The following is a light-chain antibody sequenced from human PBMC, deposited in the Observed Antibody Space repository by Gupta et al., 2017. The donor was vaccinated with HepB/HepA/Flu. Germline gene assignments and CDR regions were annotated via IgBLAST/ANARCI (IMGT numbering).Light chain of an antibody. Sequence: SVGDRVTITCRASQGISNYLAWYQQKPGKVPKLLIYAASTLQSGVPSRFSGSGSGTDFTLTISSLQPEDVATYYCQKDNSAPWTFGQGTKVEIK. V-gene: IGKV1-27*01. CDR1: QGISNY. CDR2: AAS. CDR3: QKDNSAPWT. J-gene: IGKJ1*01.